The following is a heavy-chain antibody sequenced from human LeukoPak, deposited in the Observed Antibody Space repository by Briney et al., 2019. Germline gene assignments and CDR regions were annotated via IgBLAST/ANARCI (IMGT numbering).Heavy chain of an antibody. CDR3: ARNRETRRTIFGVVIPYEFDAFDI. Sequence: PSETLSLTCTVSGASISSDYWSWIRQPPGKGLEWIGYIYYSGSTDYNPSLKSRVTISVDTSKNQFSLKLSSVTAADTAVYYCARNRETRRTIFGVVIPYEFDAFDIWGQGTMVTVSS. D-gene: IGHD3-3*01. CDR1: GASISSDY. V-gene: IGHV4-59*01. J-gene: IGHJ3*02. CDR2: IYYSGST.